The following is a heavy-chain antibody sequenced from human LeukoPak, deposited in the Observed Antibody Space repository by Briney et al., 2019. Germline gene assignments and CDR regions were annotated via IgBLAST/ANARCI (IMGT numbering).Heavy chain of an antibody. CDR3: ARDVLRPWRDYYMDV. CDR2: IYYSGST. D-gene: IGHD3-16*01. Sequence: SETLSLTCTVSGGSISSYYWSWIRQPPGKGLEWIGYIYYSGSTNYNPSLKSRVTISVDTSKNQFSLKLSSVTAADTAVYYCARDVLRPWRDYYMDVWGKGTTVTVSS. CDR1: GGSISSYY. V-gene: IGHV4-59*01. J-gene: IGHJ6*03.